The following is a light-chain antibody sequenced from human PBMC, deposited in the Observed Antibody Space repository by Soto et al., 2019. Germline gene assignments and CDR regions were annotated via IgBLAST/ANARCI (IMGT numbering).Light chain of an antibody. CDR2: STS. J-gene: IGKJ1*01. Sequence: EIVLTQSPGTLSLSPGDRATLSCRASQSLSVPYIAWYQQKPGQAPRLLIYSTSTRAAGIPDRFTGRGSGTHFTLAISRLEPEDFAVYYCHQFGDSPQTFGQGTKVDI. CDR3: HQFGDSPQT. V-gene: IGKV3-20*01. CDR1: QSLSVPY.